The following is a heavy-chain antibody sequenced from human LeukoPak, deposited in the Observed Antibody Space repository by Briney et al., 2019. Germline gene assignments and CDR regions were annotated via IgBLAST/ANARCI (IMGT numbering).Heavy chain of an antibody. CDR3: AKGAHTSSLSWFDP. V-gene: IGHV3-23*01. CDR1: GFTFSNYA. D-gene: IGHD3-16*01. CDR2: IRGSGGST. Sequence: GGSLRLSCAASGFTFSNYAMNWVRQAPGKGLEWVSTIRGSGGSTYYADSVKGRFTISRDNSNNVVYLQMNSLRTEDTAVYYCAKGAHTSSLSWFDPWGQGILVTVSS. J-gene: IGHJ5*02.